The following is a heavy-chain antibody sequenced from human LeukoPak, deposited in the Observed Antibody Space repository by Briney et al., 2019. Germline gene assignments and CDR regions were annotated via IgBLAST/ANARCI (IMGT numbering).Heavy chain of an antibody. CDR3: ARGIRHYYYYYMDV. CDR2: INHSGST. D-gene: IGHD1-1*01. CDR1: GGSFSGYY. J-gene: IGHJ6*03. Sequence: PSETLSLTCAVYGGSFSGYYWSWIRQPPGKGLEWIGEINHSGSTNYNPSLKSRVTISVDTSKNQFSLKLSSVTAADTAVYYCARGIRHYYYYYMDVWGKGTTVTVSS. V-gene: IGHV4-34*01.